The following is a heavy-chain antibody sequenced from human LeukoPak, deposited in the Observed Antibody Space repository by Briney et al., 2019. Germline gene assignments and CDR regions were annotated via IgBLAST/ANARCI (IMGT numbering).Heavy chain of an antibody. V-gene: IGHV4-34*01. CDR3: ARGLIAVASVDY. D-gene: IGHD6-19*01. CDR2: VNHSGST. Sequence: SETLSLTCAVYGGSFSGYYWSWIRQPPGKGLEWIGEVNHSGSTNYNPSLKSRVTISVDTSKNQFSLKLSSVTAADTAVYYCARGLIAVASVDYWGQGTLVTVSS. J-gene: IGHJ4*02. CDR1: GGSFSGYY.